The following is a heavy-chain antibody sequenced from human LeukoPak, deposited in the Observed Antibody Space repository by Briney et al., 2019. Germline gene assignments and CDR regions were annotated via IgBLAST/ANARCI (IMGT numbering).Heavy chain of an antibody. J-gene: IGHJ4*02. CDR3: ARGRNYDILTGYYNRGFDY. CDR2: IYYSGST. V-gene: IGHV4-59*01. Sequence: SETLSLTCTVSGGSISSYYWSWIRQPPGKGLEWIGCIYYSGSTDYNPSLKSRVTISVDTSKNQFSLKLSSVTAADTAVYYCARGRNYDILTGYYNRGFDYWGQGTLVTVSS. D-gene: IGHD3-9*01. CDR1: GGSISSYY.